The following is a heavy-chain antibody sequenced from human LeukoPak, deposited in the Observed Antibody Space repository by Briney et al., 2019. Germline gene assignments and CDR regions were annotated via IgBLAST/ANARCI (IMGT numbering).Heavy chain of an antibody. CDR3: ARGGVYYYYYMDV. D-gene: IGHD3-10*01. V-gene: IGHV4-61*02. CDR2: IYTSGST. Sequence: PSETLSLTCTVSGGSISSGSYYWSWIRQPAGKGLEWIGRIYTSGSTNYNPSLKSRVTISVDTSKNQFSLKLSSVTAADTAVYYCARGGVYYYYYMDVWGKGTTVTVSS. CDR1: GGSISSGSYY. J-gene: IGHJ6*03.